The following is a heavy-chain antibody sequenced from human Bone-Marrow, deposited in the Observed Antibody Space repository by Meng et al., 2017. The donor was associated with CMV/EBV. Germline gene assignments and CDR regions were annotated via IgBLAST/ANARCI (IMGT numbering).Heavy chain of an antibody. CDR2: INHSGST. Sequence: CDAYGGSFSGYYWSWIRQPPGKGLEWIGEINHSGSTNYNPSLKSRVTISVDTSKNQFSLELSSVTAADTALYYCARHWSGGYSLGDWGQGTLVTVSS. V-gene: IGHV4-34*01. D-gene: IGHD5-18*01. CDR1: GGSFSGYY. J-gene: IGHJ4*02. CDR3: ARHWSGGYSLGD.